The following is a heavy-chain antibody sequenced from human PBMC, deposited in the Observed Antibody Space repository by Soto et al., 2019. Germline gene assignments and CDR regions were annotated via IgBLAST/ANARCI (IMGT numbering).Heavy chain of an antibody. D-gene: IGHD5-12*01. CDR1: GYTFTSYY. CDR3: ARDNGYESDY. Sequence: GASVKVSCKASGYTFTSYYMHWVRQAPGQGLEWMGIINPSGGSTNYAQKLQGRVTMTTDTSTSTAYMELRSLRSDDTAVYYCARDNGYESDYWGQGTLVTAPQ. CDR2: INPSGGST. V-gene: IGHV1-46*01. J-gene: IGHJ4*02.